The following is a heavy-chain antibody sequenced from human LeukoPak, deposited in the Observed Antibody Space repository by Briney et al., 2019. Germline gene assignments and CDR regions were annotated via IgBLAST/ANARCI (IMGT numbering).Heavy chain of an antibody. Sequence: GGSLRLSCAVSGFTFSSYGIHWVRQAPGKGMEWVAVVSNDGRNEYYADSVQGRFSIFRDNSKNTVYLQMNSLRAEDTAVYYCARDSASTPLDYWGQGTLVTVSS. CDR1: GFTFSSYG. J-gene: IGHJ4*02. CDR2: VSNDGRNE. CDR3: ARDSASTPLDY. V-gene: IGHV3-33*08. D-gene: IGHD1-26*01.